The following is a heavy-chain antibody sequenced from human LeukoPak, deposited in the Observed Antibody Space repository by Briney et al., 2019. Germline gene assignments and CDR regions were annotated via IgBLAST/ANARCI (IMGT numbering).Heavy chain of an antibody. CDR1: GGSVSSGSYY. D-gene: IGHD1-26*01. CDR3: ARVIVGATIDP. J-gene: IGHJ5*02. V-gene: IGHV4-61*01. Sequence: SETLSLTCTVSGGSVSSGSYYWSWIRQPPGKGLEWIGYIYYSGGTNYNPSLKSRVTISVDTSKNQFSLKLSSVTAADTAVYYCARVIVGATIDPWGQGTLVTVSS. CDR2: IYYSGGT.